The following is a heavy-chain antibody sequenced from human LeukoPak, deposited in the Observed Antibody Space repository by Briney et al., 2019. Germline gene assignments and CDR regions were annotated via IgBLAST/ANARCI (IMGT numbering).Heavy chain of an antibody. D-gene: IGHD3-22*01. V-gene: IGHV1-69*13. Sequence: RASVKVSCKASGCTFTSYAISWVRQAPGQGLEWMGRIIPIFGTANYAQKFQGRVTITADESTSTAYMELSSLRSEDTAVYYCARADYYDSSGPDAFDIWGQGTMVTVSS. CDR3: ARADYYDSSGPDAFDI. CDR1: GCTFTSYA. J-gene: IGHJ3*02. CDR2: IIPIFGTA.